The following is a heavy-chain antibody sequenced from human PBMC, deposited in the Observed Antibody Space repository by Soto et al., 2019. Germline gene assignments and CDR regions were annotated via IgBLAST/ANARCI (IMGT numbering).Heavy chain of an antibody. CDR2: IRSKTDGGKT. CDR3: TTTRPGTNVFDN. D-gene: IGHD6-13*01. J-gene: IGHJ4*03. V-gene: IGHV3-15*05. CDR1: GITFSNAW. Sequence: PGGSLRLSCAASGITFSNAWMNWVRQAPGKELEYIGRIRSKTDGGKTEYAAPVEGRFTISRDDSKNTLYLQMGGLKTEDTDVYYCTTTRPGTNVFDNWGQVTLVTVSS.